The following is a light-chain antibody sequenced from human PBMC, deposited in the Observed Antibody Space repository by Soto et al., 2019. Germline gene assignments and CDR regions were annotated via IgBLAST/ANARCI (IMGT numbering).Light chain of an antibody. J-gene: IGLJ2*01. CDR2: EVS. CDR3: SSYTTSTTLVL. Sequence: QSALTQPASVSGSPGQSITISRTGTSSDVGYYNYVSWYQQHPGKAPKLMIYEVSNRPSGVSNRFSGSKSGNTASLTISGLQAEDEADYYCSSYTTSTTLVLFGGGTKLTVL. CDR1: SSDVGYYNY. V-gene: IGLV2-14*01.